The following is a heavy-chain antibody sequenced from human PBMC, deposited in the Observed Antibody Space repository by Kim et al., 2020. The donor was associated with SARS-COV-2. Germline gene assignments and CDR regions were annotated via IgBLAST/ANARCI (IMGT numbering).Heavy chain of an antibody. V-gene: IGHV3-15*01. D-gene: IGHD2-2*02. CDR3: TQGIGYSMNV. CDR2: IRNKTGGETL. J-gene: IGHJ6*02. CDR1: GFTFSNSG. Sequence: GGSLRLSCVVSGFTFSNSGMDWVRQAPGKGLEWVGRIRNKTGGETLEDAAHGRCRFTSARDETKNKVYMQRKSLRNKATADYSYTQGIGYSMNVWGQGTT.